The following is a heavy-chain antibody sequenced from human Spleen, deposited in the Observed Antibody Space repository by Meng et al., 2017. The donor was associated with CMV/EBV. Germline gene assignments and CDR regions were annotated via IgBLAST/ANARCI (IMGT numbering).Heavy chain of an antibody. CDR1: GFTFSDYY. V-gene: IGHV3-21*01. D-gene: IGHD1-26*01. CDR3: ARDLGWELPHSPIYYYYYGMDV. CDR2: ISSSSSYI. J-gene: IGHJ6*02. Sequence: GESLKISCAASGFTFSDYYMNWVRQAPGKGLEWVSCISSSSSYIYYADSVKGRFTISRDNAKNSLYLQMNSLRAEDTAVYYCARDLGWELPHSPIYYYYYGMDVWGQGTTVTVSS.